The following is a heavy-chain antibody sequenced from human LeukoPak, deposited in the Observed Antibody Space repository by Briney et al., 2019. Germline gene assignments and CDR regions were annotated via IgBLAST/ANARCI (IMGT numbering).Heavy chain of an antibody. V-gene: IGHV3-23*01. CDR1: GFTFSSYA. J-gene: IGHJ5*02. CDR3: ASRRLGTGFDP. CDR2: ISAGGGST. Sequence: GGSLRLSCAASGFTFSSYAMSWVRQAPGKGLEWVSAISAGGGSTYCADSVKGRFTISRDNSKNTLYLQMNSLRAEDTAVYYCASRRLGTGFDPWGQGTLVTVSS. D-gene: IGHD1-1*01.